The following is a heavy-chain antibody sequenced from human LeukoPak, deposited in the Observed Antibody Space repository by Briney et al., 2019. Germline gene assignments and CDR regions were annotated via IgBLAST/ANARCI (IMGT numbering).Heavy chain of an antibody. CDR1: GYSISSGYY. J-gene: IGHJ6*03. CDR2: IYHSGST. D-gene: IGHD3-10*01. Sequence: PSETLSLTCTVSGYSISSGYYWAWIRQPPGKGLEWIGNIYHSGSTYYNPSLKSRVTISVDTSKNQLSLKLSSVTAADTAVYYCARAPYYYGSGTYTYMDVWGKGTTVTVSS. CDR3: ARAPYYYGSGTYTYMDV. V-gene: IGHV4-38-2*02.